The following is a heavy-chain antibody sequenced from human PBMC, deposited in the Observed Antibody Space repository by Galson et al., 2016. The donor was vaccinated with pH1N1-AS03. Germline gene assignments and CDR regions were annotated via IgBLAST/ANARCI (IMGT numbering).Heavy chain of an antibody. V-gene: IGHV3-30*02. D-gene: IGHD4-11*01. Sequence: SLRLSCAASGLSFSSYGMHWARQAPGKGLEWVAFIPYDGNNKYYSDSVKGRVTISRDNSKNTVYLQMNSLRAEDTAVYYCAKDHSNFYGIDGWGQGTTVTVAS. J-gene: IGHJ6*02. CDR3: AKDHSNFYGIDG. CDR1: GLSFSSYG. CDR2: IPYDGNNK.